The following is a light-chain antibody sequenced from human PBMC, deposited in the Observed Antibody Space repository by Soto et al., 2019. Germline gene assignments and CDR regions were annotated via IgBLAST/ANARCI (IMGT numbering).Light chain of an antibody. V-gene: IGKV1-39*01. CDR1: QSIYNY. Sequence: DIQMTQSPSSLPAAVGDRVTITCRASQSIYNYVNWYQQRPGNAPKLLIYAASSLQSGAPSRFSGSGSGTDFTLTISSLQPADFATYYCQQSHSSPWTFGQGTKVEIK. CDR2: AAS. CDR3: QQSHSSPWT. J-gene: IGKJ1*01.